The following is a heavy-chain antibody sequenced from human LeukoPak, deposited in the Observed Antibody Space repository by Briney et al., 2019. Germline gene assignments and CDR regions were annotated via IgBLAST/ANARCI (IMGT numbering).Heavy chain of an antibody. CDR3: ARTRPGYCSSTSCFNYYYYYMDV. Sequence: SGTLSLTCAVYGGSFSGYYWSWIRQPPGKGLEWIGEINHSGSTNYNPSLKSRVTISVDTSKNQFSLKLSSVTAADTAVYYCARTRPGYCSSTSCFNYYYYYMDVWGKGTTVTISS. V-gene: IGHV4-34*01. CDR1: GGSFSGYY. D-gene: IGHD2-2*01. CDR2: INHSGST. J-gene: IGHJ6*03.